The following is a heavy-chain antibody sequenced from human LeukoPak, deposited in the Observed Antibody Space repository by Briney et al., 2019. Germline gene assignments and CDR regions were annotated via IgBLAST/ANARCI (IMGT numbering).Heavy chain of an antibody. D-gene: IGHD2-2*01. V-gene: IGHV3-11*04. CDR3: ARVQEPAAIPPIYYYYYMDV. Sequence: GGSLRLSCAASGFTFSDYYMSWIRQAPGKGLEWVSYISSSGSTICYADSVKGRFTISRDNAKNSLYLQMNSQRAEDTAVYYCARVQEPAAIPPIYYYYYMDVWGKGTTVTVSS. CDR1: GFTFSDYY. CDR2: ISSSGSTI. J-gene: IGHJ6*03.